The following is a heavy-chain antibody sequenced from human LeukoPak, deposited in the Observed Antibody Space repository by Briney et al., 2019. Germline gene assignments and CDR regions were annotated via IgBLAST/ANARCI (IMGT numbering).Heavy chain of an antibody. Sequence: GGSLRLSCAASGCAFSFYAMSWLRQPPGKGLEWVSTINANSGTTSYAASVRGRFTISRDNSKNTLYLQMNSLRAEDTAIYYCAKDLDGSGSYYLDYWGQGTLVTVSS. J-gene: IGHJ4*02. CDR3: AKDLDGSGSYYLDY. CDR1: GCAFSFYA. D-gene: IGHD3-10*01. CDR2: INANSGTT. V-gene: IGHV3-23*01.